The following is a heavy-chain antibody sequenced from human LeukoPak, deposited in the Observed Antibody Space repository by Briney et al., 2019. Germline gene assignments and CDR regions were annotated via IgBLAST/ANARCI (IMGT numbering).Heavy chain of an antibody. CDR2: IYYSGST. V-gene: IGHV4-59*01. D-gene: IGHD1-14*01. Sequence: ASETLSLTCIVSGVSISSYYWSWIRQPPGKGLEWIGYIYYSGSTNYNPSLKSRVTISVDTSKNQFSLKLSSVTAADTAVYYCARGEGTPPFDYWGQGTLVTVSS. J-gene: IGHJ4*02. CDR3: ARGEGTPPFDY. CDR1: GVSISSYY.